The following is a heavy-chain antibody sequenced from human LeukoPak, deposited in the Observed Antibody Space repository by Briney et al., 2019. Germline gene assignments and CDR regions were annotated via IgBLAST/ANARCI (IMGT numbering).Heavy chain of an antibody. V-gene: IGHV3-48*03. CDR1: GFTFSSYE. CDR3: ARDLYYDSSGYHSHDFDY. D-gene: IGHD3-22*01. CDR2: ISSSGSTI. J-gene: IGHJ4*02. Sequence: GGSLRLSCAASGFTFSSYEMNWVRQAPGKGLEWVSYISSSGSTIYYADSVKGRFAISRDNAKNSLYLQMDSLRAEDTAVYYCARDLYYDSSGYHSHDFDYWGQGTLVTVSS.